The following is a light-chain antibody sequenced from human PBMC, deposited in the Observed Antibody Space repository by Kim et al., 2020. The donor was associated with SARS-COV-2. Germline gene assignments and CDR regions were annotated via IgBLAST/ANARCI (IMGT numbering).Light chain of an antibody. CDR3: QQRHNWLT. CDR1: QSVNTY. V-gene: IGKV3-11*01. Sequence: EIVLTQSPATLSLSPGERATLSCRASQSVNTYLAWYQQRPGQAPRLLIFDASNRATGIPARFSGSGSGTDFTLTISSLEPEDFAVYYCQQRHNWLTFGGGTTVEIK. J-gene: IGKJ4*01. CDR2: DAS.